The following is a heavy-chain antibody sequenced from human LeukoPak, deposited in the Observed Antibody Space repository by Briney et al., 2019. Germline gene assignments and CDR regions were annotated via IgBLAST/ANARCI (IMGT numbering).Heavy chain of an antibody. D-gene: IGHD3-3*01. J-gene: IGHJ4*02. CDR2: LNPNSGTT. CDR3: GRGRRNGDVRSGYDIDY. Sequence: GASVKVSCKASGYTFTSYDINWVRQATGQGLEWMGWLNPNSGTTSYAQKFKGGVTMTKTTSISTAYMELSSLRSEGTAVYYCGRGRRNGDVRSGYDIDYGGQGILVTVSS. CDR1: GYTFTSYD. V-gene: IGHV1-8*01.